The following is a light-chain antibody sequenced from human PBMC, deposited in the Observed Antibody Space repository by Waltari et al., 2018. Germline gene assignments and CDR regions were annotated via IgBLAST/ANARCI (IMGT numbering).Light chain of an antibody. CDR2: GAS. J-gene: IGKJ2*01. V-gene: IGKV3-15*01. CDR3: QQYNNWLPYT. Sequence: EIVMTQSPATLSVSPGERATLSCRASHSISTNLAWYQQKPGQAPRLLISGASTRATGIPGRFSGIGSGKEFTFTISSLQSEDFAIYYGQQYNNWLPYTFGQGTKLEIK. CDR1: HSISTN.